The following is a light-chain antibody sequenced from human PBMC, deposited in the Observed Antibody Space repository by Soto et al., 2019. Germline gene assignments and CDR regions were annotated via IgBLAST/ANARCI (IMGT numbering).Light chain of an antibody. Sequence: EIVLTQSPGTLSLSPGARAPLSCKTRQSRGSNFLAWSQHKPGQAPRLLIYASSNRATGLPDRFRVIDSGTDFTLTLNRLEPQYFEFDYCQLYGISPHLGQGTRL. CDR3: QLYGISPH. CDR1: QSRGSNF. V-gene: IGKV3-20*01. J-gene: IGKJ5*01. CDR2: ASS.